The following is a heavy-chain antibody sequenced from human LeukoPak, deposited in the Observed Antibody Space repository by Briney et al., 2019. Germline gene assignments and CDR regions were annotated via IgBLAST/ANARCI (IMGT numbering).Heavy chain of an antibody. CDR2: INPDTSGI. Sequence: ASVKVSCKASGYTFTDYYIHCVRQAPGQGLEWMGRINPDTSGINYAQNFQGRVTMTTDTSITTAYMELSTLRSDDTAVYYCVRVREVREVEFDPWGQGTLVTVSS. D-gene: IGHD3-10*01. V-gene: IGHV1-2*06. CDR1: GYTFTDYY. CDR3: VRVREVREVEFDP. J-gene: IGHJ5*02.